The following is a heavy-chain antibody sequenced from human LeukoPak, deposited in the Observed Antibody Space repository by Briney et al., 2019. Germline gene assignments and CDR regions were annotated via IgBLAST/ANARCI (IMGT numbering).Heavy chain of an antibody. CDR2: IYYSGST. J-gene: IGHJ5*02. D-gene: IGHD2-2*01. V-gene: IGHV4-59*05. Sequence: SETLSLTYTVSGGSISSYYWSWIRQPPGKGLEWIGSIYYSGSTYYNPSLKSRVTISVDTSKNQFSLKLSSVTAADTAVYYCAGGRTSSWFGHWGQGTLVTVSS. CDR1: GGSISSYY. CDR3: AGGRTSSWFGH.